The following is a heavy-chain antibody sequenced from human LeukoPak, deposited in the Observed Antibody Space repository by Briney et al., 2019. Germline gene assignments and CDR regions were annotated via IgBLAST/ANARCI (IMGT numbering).Heavy chain of an antibody. Sequence: GGSLRLSCAASGFTFNNYWMTWFRQAPGKGLEWVANIKQDGTEIYYVDSVRGRFIISRDNAENSLYLQMNSLRAEDTAVYYCAREAEEMATILSENYFDYWGQGTLVTVSS. CDR2: IKQDGTEI. CDR3: AREAEEMATILSENYFDY. D-gene: IGHD5-24*01. V-gene: IGHV3-7*03. CDR1: GFTFNNYW. J-gene: IGHJ4*02.